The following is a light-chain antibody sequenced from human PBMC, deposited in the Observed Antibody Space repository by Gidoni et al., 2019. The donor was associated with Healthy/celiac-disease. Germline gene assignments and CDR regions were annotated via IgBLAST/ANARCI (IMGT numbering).Light chain of an antibody. J-gene: IGLJ2*01. Sequence: QSALTQPPSASGSPGQAVTISCTGTSRDVGGYNDVSWYQQHPGKAPKLMIYEVSKRPSGVPDRFSGSKSGNTASLTVSGLQAEDEADYYCSSYAGSNRMVFGGGTKLTVL. V-gene: IGLV2-8*01. CDR1: SRDVGGYND. CDR2: EVS. CDR3: SSYAGSNRMV.